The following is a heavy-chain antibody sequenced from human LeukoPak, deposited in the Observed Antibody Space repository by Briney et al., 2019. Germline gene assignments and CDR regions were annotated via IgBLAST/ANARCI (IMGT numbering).Heavy chain of an antibody. CDR2: INPNSGGT. Sequence: ASAKVSCKASGYTFTGYYMHWVRQAPGQGLEWMGWINPNSGGTNYAQKFQGRVTMTRDTSISTAYMELSRLRSDDTAVYYCARDYDFWSGPQRYYGMDVWGQGTTVTVSS. CDR3: ARDYDFWSGPQRYYGMDV. D-gene: IGHD3-3*01. V-gene: IGHV1-2*02. J-gene: IGHJ6*02. CDR1: GYTFTGYY.